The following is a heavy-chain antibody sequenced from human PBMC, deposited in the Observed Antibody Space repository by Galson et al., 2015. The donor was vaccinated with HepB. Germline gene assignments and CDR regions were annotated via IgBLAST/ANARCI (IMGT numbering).Heavy chain of an antibody. V-gene: IGHV3-23*01. J-gene: IGHJ4*02. CDR1: GFTFSSYA. CDR3: ARDDSGRTTFDY. Sequence: SLRLSCAASGFTFSSYAMSCVRQAPGKGLEWVSAISGSGGSTYYADSVKGRFTISRDNSKNTLYLQMNSLRAEDTAVYYCARDDSGRTTFDYWGQGTLVTVSS. CDR2: ISGSGGST. D-gene: IGHD2/OR15-2a*01.